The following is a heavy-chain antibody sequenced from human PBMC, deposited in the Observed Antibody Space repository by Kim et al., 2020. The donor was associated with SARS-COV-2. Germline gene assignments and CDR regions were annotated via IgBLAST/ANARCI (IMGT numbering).Heavy chain of an antibody. V-gene: IGHV4-39*01. J-gene: IGHJ4*02. D-gene: IGHD6-6*01. CDR1: GGSISSSSYY. CDR2: IYYSGST. CDR3: ARPTYSSSSVDY. Sequence: SETLSLTCTVSGGSISSSSYYWGWIRQPPGKGLEWIGSIYYSGSTYYNPSLKSRVTISVDTSKNQFSLKLSSVTAADTAVYYCARPTYSSSSVDYWGQGTLVTVSS.